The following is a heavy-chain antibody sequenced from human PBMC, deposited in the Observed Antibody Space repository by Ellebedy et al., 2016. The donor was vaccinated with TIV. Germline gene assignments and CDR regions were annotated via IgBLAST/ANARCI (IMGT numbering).Heavy chain of an antibody. Sequence: GESLKISXAASGFTFTSYAMSWVRQAPGKGLEWVSGTVGNDGNTYYADSVKGRFTISRDNSKNTLYLQMNGLRAEDTAVYYCANTDGSGWYSVDYWGQGTLVTVSS. CDR3: ANTDGSGWYSVDY. CDR1: GFTFTSYA. J-gene: IGHJ4*02. D-gene: IGHD6-19*01. CDR2: TVGNDGNT. V-gene: IGHV3-23*01.